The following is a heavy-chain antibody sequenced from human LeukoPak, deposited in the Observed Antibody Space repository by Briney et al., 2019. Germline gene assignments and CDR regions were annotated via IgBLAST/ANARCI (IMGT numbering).Heavy chain of an antibody. Sequence: SETLSLTCTVSGVSVSNSAYYWGWLRQPPGKGLEWIATIYFTGTFNHNPSVQRRVTTTVDTSKNQFSLKLRSLTATDTAVYYCARLEGSRSYNIAEYHFDLWGPGTLVTVSS. J-gene: IGHJ4*02. CDR1: GVSVSNSAYY. D-gene: IGHD3-10*01. CDR2: IYFTGTF. CDR3: ARLEGSRSYNIAEYHFDL. V-gene: IGHV4-39*01.